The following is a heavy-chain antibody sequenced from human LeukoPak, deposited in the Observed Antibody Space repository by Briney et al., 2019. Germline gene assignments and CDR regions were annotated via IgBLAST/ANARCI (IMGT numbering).Heavy chain of an antibody. CDR2: INPNSGDT. CDR1: GYTFTGYY. D-gene: IGHD5-24*01. Sequence: ASVKVSCKASGYTFTGYYMHWVRQAPGQGLEWMGWINPNSGDTDYAQKFQGRVTVTRDTSISTAYMELGRLRSDDTAVYYCARGGDGDRRDFDYWGQGTLVTVSS. V-gene: IGHV1-2*02. J-gene: IGHJ4*02. CDR3: ARGGDGDRRDFDY.